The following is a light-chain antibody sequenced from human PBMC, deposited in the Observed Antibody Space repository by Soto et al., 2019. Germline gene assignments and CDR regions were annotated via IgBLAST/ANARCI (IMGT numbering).Light chain of an antibody. V-gene: IGKV1-5*03. Sequence: DIQMTQSPSTLSGSVGDRVTITCRASQTISSWLAWYQQKPGKAPTRLIYKASTLKSGVPSRFSGSGSGTEFTLTISSLQPDDFATYYCQHYNSYSEAFGQGTKVEL. CDR1: QTISSW. J-gene: IGKJ1*01. CDR3: QHYNSYSEA. CDR2: KAS.